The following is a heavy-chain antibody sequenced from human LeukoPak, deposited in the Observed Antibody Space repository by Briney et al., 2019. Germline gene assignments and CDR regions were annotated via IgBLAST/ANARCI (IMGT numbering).Heavy chain of an antibody. Sequence: GASRKISCKGSGYSFTSYWIGWVRPMPGKGMGWMGIIYPGDSDTRYSPSFQGQVTISADKSLSTPYLQWSSLKASDTAMYYCARQSGGIQGGFDPWGQGTLVTVSS. CDR3: ARQSGGIQGGFDP. CDR2: IYPGDSDT. CDR1: GYSFTSYW. J-gene: IGHJ5*02. D-gene: IGHD2-15*01. V-gene: IGHV5-51*01.